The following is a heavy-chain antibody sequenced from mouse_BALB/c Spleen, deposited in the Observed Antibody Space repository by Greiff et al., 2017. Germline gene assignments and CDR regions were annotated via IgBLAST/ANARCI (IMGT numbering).Heavy chain of an antibody. J-gene: IGHJ2*01. CDR1: GYSITSDYA. D-gene: IGHD1-1*02. Sequence: EVKLQESGPGLVKPSQSLSLTCTVTGYSITSDYAWNWIRQFPGNKLEWMGYISYSGSTSYNPSLKSRISITRDTSKNQFFLQLNSVTTEDTATYYCARSYGLWGQGTTLTVSS. CDR3: ARSYGL. CDR2: ISYSGST. V-gene: IGHV3-2*02.